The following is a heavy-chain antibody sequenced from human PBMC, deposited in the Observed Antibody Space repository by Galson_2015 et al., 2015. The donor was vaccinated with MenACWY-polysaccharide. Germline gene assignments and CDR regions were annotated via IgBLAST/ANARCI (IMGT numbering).Heavy chain of an antibody. CDR2: IQYDGTNK. D-gene: IGHD6-13*01. V-gene: IGHV3-33*01. CDR3: AREGSRIVFHAFDT. CDR1: GIRFSGSG. Sequence: SLRLSCAASGIRFSGSGMHWVRQAPGKGLEWVAVIQYDGTNKVYADSVKGRLTISRDNSKNTLYLEMNSLRAEDTAVYYYAREGSRIVFHAFDTWGQGTMVTVSS. J-gene: IGHJ3*02.